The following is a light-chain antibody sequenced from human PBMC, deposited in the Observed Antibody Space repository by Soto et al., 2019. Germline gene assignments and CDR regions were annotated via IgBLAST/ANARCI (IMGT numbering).Light chain of an antibody. CDR3: QQYNSYSPT. Sequence: DIQMTQSPSTLSASVGDRVTITCRASQSISSWLAWYQQKPGKATKLLIYKASSLESGVPSRFSSSGSGTEFTLTISSMQPDDFATYYCQQYNSYSPTFGPGTKVDIK. V-gene: IGKV1-5*03. CDR1: QSISSW. CDR2: KAS. J-gene: IGKJ3*01.